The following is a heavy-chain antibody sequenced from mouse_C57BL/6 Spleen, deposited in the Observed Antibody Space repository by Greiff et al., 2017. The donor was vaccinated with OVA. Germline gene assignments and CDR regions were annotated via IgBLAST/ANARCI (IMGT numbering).Heavy chain of an antibody. CDR2: IRLKSDNYAT. CDR1: GFTFSNYW. V-gene: IGHV6-3*01. D-gene: IGHD1-1*01. Sequence: EVQRVESGGGLVQPGGSMKLSCVASGFTFSNYWMNWVRQSPEKGLEWVAQIRLKSDNYATHYAESVKGRFTISRDDSKSSVYLQMNNLRAEDTGIYYCTDITTVAHYAMDYWGQGTSVTVSS. J-gene: IGHJ4*01. CDR3: TDITTVAHYAMDY.